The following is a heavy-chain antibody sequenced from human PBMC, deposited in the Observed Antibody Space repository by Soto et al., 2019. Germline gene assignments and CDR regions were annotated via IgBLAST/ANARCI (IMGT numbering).Heavy chain of an antibody. Sequence: PSETLSLTCAVYGGSFSGYYWSWIRQPPGKGLEWIGEINHSGSTNYNPSLKSRVTISVDTSKNQFSLKLRSVTAADTAVYYCAGDKSKVESWFDPWGQGTLVTVSS. CDR1: GGSFSGYY. D-gene: IGHD2-15*01. CDR2: INHSGST. J-gene: IGHJ5*02. V-gene: IGHV4-34*01. CDR3: AGDKSKVESWFDP.